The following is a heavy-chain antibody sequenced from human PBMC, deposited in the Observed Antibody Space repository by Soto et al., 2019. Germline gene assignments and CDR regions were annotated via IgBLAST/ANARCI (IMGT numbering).Heavy chain of an antibody. Sequence: PGGSLRLSCAASGFTFSNYAVTWVRQAPGKGLEWVSTISGSGGSTYYADSVKDRFTISRDNSRNTLDLQMNNLRTEDTGVYFCARDIYSYGSVGTPDIWGQGTMVTVSS. J-gene: IGHJ3*02. V-gene: IGHV3-23*01. CDR1: GFTFSNYA. CDR2: ISGSGGST. D-gene: IGHD5-18*01. CDR3: ARDIYSYGSVGTPDI.